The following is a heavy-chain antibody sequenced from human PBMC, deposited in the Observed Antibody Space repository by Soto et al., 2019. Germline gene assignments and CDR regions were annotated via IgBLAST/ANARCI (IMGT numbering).Heavy chain of an antibody. J-gene: IGHJ2*01. D-gene: IGHD6-25*01. CDR3: AKDASTVNTAFDX. Sequence: GGSLRLSCAASGFTFSSYAMSWVRQAPGPGLGWVLAISCSGGRTYYADSVKVRFTISRDNSNNTLYLQMNSLIAEDTALYYCAKDASTVNTAFDXWGHVTLVTVSX. CDR1: GFTFSSYA. V-gene: IGHV3-23*01. CDR2: ISCSGGRT.